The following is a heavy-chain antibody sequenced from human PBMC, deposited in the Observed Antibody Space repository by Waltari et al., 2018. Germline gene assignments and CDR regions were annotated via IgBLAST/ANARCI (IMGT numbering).Heavy chain of an antibody. D-gene: IGHD5-18*01. Sequence: QVQLQESGPGLVKPSETLSLTCAVSGYSISIGSYWGWIRQPPGKGLEWIGSTYHSGSTYYNPSLKSRVTISVDTSKNQFSLKLSSVTAADTAVYYCARWQGYSYGRFDPWGQGTLVTVSS. CDR3: ARWQGYSYGRFDP. J-gene: IGHJ5*02. V-gene: IGHV4-38-2*01. CDR1: GYSISIGSY. CDR2: TYHSGST.